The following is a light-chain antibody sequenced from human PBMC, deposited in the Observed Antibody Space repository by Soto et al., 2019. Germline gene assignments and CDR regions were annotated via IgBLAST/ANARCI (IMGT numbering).Light chain of an antibody. CDR2: EVS. Sequence: QSALTQPASVSGSPGQSITISCTGTSSDVGGYRYVSWYQQHPGKAPKLMIYEVSNRPSGISNRFSGSKSGNTASLTISGLQAEDAADYYCSSYTSGSTYVFGTGTKVTVL. CDR3: SSYTSGSTYV. V-gene: IGLV2-14*01. CDR1: SSDVGGYRY. J-gene: IGLJ1*01.